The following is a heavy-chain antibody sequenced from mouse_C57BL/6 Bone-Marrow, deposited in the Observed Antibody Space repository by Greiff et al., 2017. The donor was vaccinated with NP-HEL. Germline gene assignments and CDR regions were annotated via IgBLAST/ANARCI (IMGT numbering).Heavy chain of an antibody. Sequence: EVHLVESGGGLVQPGESLKLSCESNEYEFPSHDMSWVRKTPEKRLELVAAINSDGGSTYYPDTMERRFIISRDNTKKTLYLQMSSLRSEDTALYYCARRRNYYGSSPYAMDYWGQGTSVTVSS. D-gene: IGHD1-1*01. CDR1: EYEFPSHD. J-gene: IGHJ4*01. CDR3: ARRRNYYGSSPYAMDY. V-gene: IGHV5-2*01. CDR2: INSDGGST.